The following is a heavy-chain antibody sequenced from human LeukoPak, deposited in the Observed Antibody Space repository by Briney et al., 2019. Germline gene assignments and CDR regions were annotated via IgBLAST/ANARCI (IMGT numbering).Heavy chain of an antibody. CDR3: ASAYYDNGGYFY. Sequence: GGSLRLSCAASGFSLSAYWMTWVRQAPGKGLEWVANINRDGSQRNHVDSVKGRFTISRDNAKNSLYLQMNSLRAEDTAVYYCASAYYDNGGYFYWGQGTLVTVSS. V-gene: IGHV3-7*01. J-gene: IGHJ4*02. CDR1: GFSLSAYW. CDR2: INRDGSQR. D-gene: IGHD3-22*01.